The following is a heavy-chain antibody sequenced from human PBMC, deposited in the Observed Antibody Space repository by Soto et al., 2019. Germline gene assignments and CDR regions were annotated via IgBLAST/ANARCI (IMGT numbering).Heavy chain of an antibody. V-gene: IGHV3-21*01. J-gene: IGHJ5*02. Sequence: GGSLRLSCAASGFTFSSYSMNWVRQAPGKGLEWVSSISSSSSYIYYADSVKGRFTISRDNAKNSLYLQMNSLRAEDTAVYYCARALFYDFWSGYAGNNWFDPWGQGTLVTVSS. D-gene: IGHD3-3*01. CDR3: ARALFYDFWSGYAGNNWFDP. CDR1: GFTFSSYS. CDR2: ISSSSSYI.